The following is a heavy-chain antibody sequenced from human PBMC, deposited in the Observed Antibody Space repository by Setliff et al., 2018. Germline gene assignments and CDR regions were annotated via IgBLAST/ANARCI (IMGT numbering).Heavy chain of an antibody. CDR1: GFRFNIYW. CDR2: IKQDGSDK. CDR3: VRARTTNYDFWSGLNAFDI. J-gene: IGHJ3*02. D-gene: IGHD3-3*01. V-gene: IGHV3-7*03. Sequence: PGGSLRLSCAASGFRFNIYWMSWVRQAPGKGLEWVANIKQDGSDKYYVDSVKGRFTISRDNAKNSLSLQMNSLRAEDTAVYYCVRARTTNYDFWSGLNAFDIWGQGTMVTVSS.